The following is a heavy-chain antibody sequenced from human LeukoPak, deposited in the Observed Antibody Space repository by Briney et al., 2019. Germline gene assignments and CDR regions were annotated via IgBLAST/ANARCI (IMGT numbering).Heavy chain of an antibody. CDR3: ARGGVTSLHY. CDR2: IRYDGSNK. CDR1: GFTFSSYG. V-gene: IGHV3-30*02. D-gene: IGHD2-21*02. J-gene: IGHJ4*02. Sequence: PGGSLRLSCAASGFTFSSYGMHWVRQAPGKGLEWVAFIRYDGSNKYYADSVKGRFTISRDNAKNSMYLQMNSLRAEDTAVYYCARGGVTSLHYWGQGTLVTVSS.